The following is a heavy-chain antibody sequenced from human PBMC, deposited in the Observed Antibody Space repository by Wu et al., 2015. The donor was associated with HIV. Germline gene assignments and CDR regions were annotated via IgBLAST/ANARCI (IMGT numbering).Heavy chain of an antibody. D-gene: IGHD5-12*01. CDR3: ARNTDSVATSLYSLGV. V-gene: IGHV1-69*01. CDR2: INPLFGTT. CDR1: GYTFTDYY. Sequence: QVQLVQSGAEVKKPGASVKVSCQASGYTFTDYYIHWLRQAPGQGLEWMGGINPLFGTTKHTQKFQDRVTFTTDELKTTAYMELRSLRYEDTGVYYCARNTDSVATSLYSLGVWGQGTTVTVSS. J-gene: IGHJ6*02.